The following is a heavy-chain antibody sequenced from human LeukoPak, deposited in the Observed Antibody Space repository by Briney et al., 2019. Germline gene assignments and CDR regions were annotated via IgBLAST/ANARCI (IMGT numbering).Heavy chain of an antibody. Sequence: ASVKVSCKTSGYSFTSYYMHWVRRAPGQGLEWMGIINPSSGSARYAQKFQGRVTMTRDTSTTTLYMELSSLRSEDTAVYYCASGLSVTVYSVGSYFDYWGQGTLVTVSS. CDR1: GYSFTSYY. CDR3: ASGLSVTVYSVGSYFDY. J-gene: IGHJ4*02. D-gene: IGHD5-18*01. CDR2: INPSSGSA. V-gene: IGHV1-46*01.